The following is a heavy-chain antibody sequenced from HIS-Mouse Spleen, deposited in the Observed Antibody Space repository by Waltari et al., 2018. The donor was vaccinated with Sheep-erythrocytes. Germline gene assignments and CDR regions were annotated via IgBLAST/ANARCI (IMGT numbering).Heavy chain of an antibody. Sequence: QVQLQESGPGLVKPSQTLSLTCTVSGGSISSGGYYLTWIRQHPGKGLEWIGYINYSGSTYYNPSIKSRVTISVDTSKNQFSLKLSSVTAADTAVYYCARALIITMVRGVTSNWFDPWGQGTLVTVSS. V-gene: IGHV4-31*03. CDR3: ARALIITMVRGVTSNWFDP. CDR2: INYSGST. CDR1: GGSISSGGYY. D-gene: IGHD3-10*01. J-gene: IGHJ5*02.